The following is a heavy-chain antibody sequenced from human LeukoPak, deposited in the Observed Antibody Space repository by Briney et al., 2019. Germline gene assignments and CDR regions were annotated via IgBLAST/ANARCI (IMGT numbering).Heavy chain of an antibody. CDR3: AKHGDYCFDY. Sequence: GGSLRLSCAASGFTFRDYWMGWVRLAPGKGLEWVANIKKDGTDKYYVDSVKGRFTISRDNAKNSLFLQMNSLRADDTAVYYCAKHGDYCFDYWGQGTLVTVSS. D-gene: IGHD4-17*01. J-gene: IGHJ4*01. CDR2: IKKDGTDK. CDR1: GFTFRDYW. V-gene: IGHV3-7*03.